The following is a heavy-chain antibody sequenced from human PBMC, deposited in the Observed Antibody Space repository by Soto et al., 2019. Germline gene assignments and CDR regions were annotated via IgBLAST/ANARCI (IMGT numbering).Heavy chain of an antibody. J-gene: IGHJ4*02. CDR3: ARQFTFDWHAINDY. CDR2: IYYSGTT. D-gene: IGHD3-9*01. Sequence: QLQLQESGPGLVKASETLSLTCTVSGGSISSSSYYWGWIRQPPGKGLEWIGSIYYSGTTYYNPSLKSRVTISVDTSKNQFSLKLNFVTAADTAVYYCARQFTFDWHAINDYWGQGTLVTVSS. V-gene: IGHV4-39*01. CDR1: GGSISSSSYY.